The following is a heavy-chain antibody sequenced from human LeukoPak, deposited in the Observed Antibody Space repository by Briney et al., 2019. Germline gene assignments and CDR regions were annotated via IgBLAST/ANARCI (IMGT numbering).Heavy chain of an antibody. CDR3: VRENHGSFDY. V-gene: IGHV3-21*01. Sequence: GGSLRLSCAASQFTFTDYTMNWVRRAPGKGLEWVSSISTRSDYIYYAESVKGRFTISRDNAKNSLYLQMNSLRAEDTAVYYCVRENHGSFDYWGQGSLVTVSS. D-gene: IGHD1-14*01. J-gene: IGHJ4*02. CDR2: ISTRSDYI. CDR1: QFTFTDYT.